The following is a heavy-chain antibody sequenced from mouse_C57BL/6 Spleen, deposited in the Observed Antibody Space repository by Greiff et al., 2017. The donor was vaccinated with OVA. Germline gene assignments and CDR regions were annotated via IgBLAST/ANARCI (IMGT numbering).Heavy chain of an antibody. CDR3: ARDPLITTGWYFDV. CDR1: GFTFSSYA. V-gene: IGHV5-4*01. D-gene: IGHD1-2*01. J-gene: IGHJ1*03. CDR2: ISDGGSYT. Sequence: DVQLVESGGGLVKPGGSLKLSCAASGFTFSSYAMSWVRQTPEKRLEWVATISDGGSYTYYPDNVKGRFTISRDNAKNNLYLQMSHLKSEDTAMYYCARDPLITTGWYFDVWGTGTTVTVSS.